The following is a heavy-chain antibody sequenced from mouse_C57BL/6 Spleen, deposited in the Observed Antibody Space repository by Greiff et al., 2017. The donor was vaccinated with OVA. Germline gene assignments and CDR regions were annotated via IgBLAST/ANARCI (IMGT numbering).Heavy chain of an antibody. V-gene: IGHV1-54*01. CDR2: INPGSGGT. CDR1: GYAFTNYL. CDR3: ARSVLLDNLDY. Sequence: QVQLQQSGAELVRPGTSVKVSCKASGYAFTNYLIEWVKQRPGQGLEWIGVINPGSGGTNYNEKFKGKATLTADKSSSTAYMQLSSLTSEDSAVYFCARSVLLDNLDYWGQGTTLTVSS. D-gene: IGHD1-1*01. J-gene: IGHJ2*01.